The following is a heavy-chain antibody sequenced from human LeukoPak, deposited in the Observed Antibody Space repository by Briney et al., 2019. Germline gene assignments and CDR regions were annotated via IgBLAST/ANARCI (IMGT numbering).Heavy chain of an antibody. V-gene: IGHV3-30-3*01. CDR2: ISYDGSNK. J-gene: IGHJ6*02. D-gene: IGHD6-19*01. CDR1: GFTFSSYA. CDR3: ARDSSGWSSYYYYGMDV. Sequence: PGRSLRLSCAASGFTFSSYAMHWVRQAPGKGLEWVAVISYDGSNKYYADSVKGRFTIPRDNSKNTLYLQMNSLRAEDTAVYYCARDSSGWSSYYYYGMDVWGQGTTVTVSS.